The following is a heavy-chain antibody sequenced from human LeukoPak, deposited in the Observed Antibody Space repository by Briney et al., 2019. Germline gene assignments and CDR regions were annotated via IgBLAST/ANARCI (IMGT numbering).Heavy chain of an antibody. J-gene: IGHJ4*02. Sequence: HPGGSLRLSCAASGFTFTSYAMTWVRLAPGKGLEWVSTISGGGSDTYYADSVRGRFTISRDNSKNTLYLQMNSLRAEDTAIYYCAKDDDSRSYSDCWGQGTLVPVSS. V-gene: IGHV3-23*01. CDR2: ISGGGSDT. D-gene: IGHD3-22*01. CDR1: GFTFTSYA. CDR3: AKDDDSRSYSDC.